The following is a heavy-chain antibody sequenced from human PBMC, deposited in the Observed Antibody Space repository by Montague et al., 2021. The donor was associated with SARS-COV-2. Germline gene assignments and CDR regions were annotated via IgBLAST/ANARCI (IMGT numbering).Heavy chain of an antibody. CDR2: ISSNGGST. CDR3: ASGHDSSGLPEDY. Sequence: RLSWSASGFTFSSYAMHWVRQAPGKGLEYVSAISSNGGSTYYANSVKGRFTISRDNSKNTLYLQMGSLRAEDMAVYYCASGHDSSGLPEDYWGQGTLVTASS. J-gene: IGHJ4*02. D-gene: IGHD3-22*01. V-gene: IGHV3-64*01. CDR1: GFTFSSYA.